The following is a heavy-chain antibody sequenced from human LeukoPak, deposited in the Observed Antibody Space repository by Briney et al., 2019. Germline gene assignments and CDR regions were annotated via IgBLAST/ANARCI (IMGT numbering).Heavy chain of an antibody. CDR3: ANPGFSGYPMYYFDY. J-gene: IGHJ4*02. CDR2: INSDGRTT. Sequence: GGSLRLSCAASGFTFSSYWMHWVRQAPGKGLVWVSRINSDGRTTHYADSVQGRFTISRDNAKNTLYLQMNSLRAEDTAVYYCANPGFSGYPMYYFDYWGQGTLVTVSS. D-gene: IGHD3-22*01. V-gene: IGHV3-74*01. CDR1: GFTFSSYW.